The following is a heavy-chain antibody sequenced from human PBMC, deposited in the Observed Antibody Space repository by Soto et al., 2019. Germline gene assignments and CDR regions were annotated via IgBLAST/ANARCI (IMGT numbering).Heavy chain of an antibody. Sequence: DVQLLESGGGLVQPGGSLRLSCAASGFTFRSYAMGWVRQAPGKGLEWVSGISGRGISTHYADSVKGRFTVSRDNSKNTLYLQMNSLRAEDTAVYNCAKEPVGPDWYFDLWGRGTLVTVSS. CDR3: AKEPVGPDWYFDL. CDR1: GFTFRSYA. V-gene: IGHV3-23*01. CDR2: ISGRGIST. J-gene: IGHJ2*01.